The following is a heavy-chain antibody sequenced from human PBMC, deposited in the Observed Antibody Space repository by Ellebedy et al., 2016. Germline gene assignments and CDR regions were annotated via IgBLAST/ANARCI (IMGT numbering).Heavy chain of an antibody. J-gene: IGHJ4*02. D-gene: IGHD3-22*01. CDR1: GFTFRNYG. CDR2: IWYDGNTK. V-gene: IGHV3-33*01. Sequence: GGSLRLSXRASGFTFRNYGMQWVRQAPGKGLEWVAIIWYDGNTKHYTDSVKGRFTISRDNSKNTLYLQMNSLRAEDTAVYYCARDSSGYYFLPDYWGQGTLVTVSS. CDR3: ARDSSGYYFLPDY.